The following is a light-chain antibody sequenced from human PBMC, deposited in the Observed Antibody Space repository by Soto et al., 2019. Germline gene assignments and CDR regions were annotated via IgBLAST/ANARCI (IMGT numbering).Light chain of an antibody. CDR2: SAS. CDR1: QSISGY. J-gene: IGKJ3*01. CDR3: QQSSSNLLT. Sequence: DIQMTQSPSSLSASVGDRVTITCRASQSISGYLNWYQQKRGKAPKLLIYSASTLQTGVPSRFSGSGSGTDFTLTISSLQPEDFATYYCQQSSSNLLTFGPGTKVDIK. V-gene: IGKV1-39*01.